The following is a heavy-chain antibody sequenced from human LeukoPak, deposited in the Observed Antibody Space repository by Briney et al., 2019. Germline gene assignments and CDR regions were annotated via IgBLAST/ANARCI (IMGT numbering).Heavy chain of an antibody. J-gene: IGHJ4*02. V-gene: IGHV3-30*02. CDR2: ILSDGSNL. Sequence: GGSLRLSCAASGFTFSSAGMHWVRQAPGKGLEWMAFILSDGSNLYYADSVEGRFTISRDNSKNTLYLQMNSLRAEDTAVYYCAKDRGTYYFGDYWGQGTLVTVSS. D-gene: IGHD1-26*01. CDR1: GFTFSSAG. CDR3: AKDRGTYYFGDY.